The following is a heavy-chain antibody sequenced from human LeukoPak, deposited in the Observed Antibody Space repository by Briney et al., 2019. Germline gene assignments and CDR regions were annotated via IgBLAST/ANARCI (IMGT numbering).Heavy chain of an antibody. D-gene: IGHD2-2*01. J-gene: IGHJ4*02. CDR2: ISSSSSYI. V-gene: IGHV3-21*01. CDR3: ARSQRGPAAAFDY. Sequence: GGALRLSCAASGFTFSSYSMNWVRQAPGKGLEWVSSISSSSSYIYYADSVKGRFTISRDNAKNSLYLQMNSLRAEDTAVYYCARSQRGPAAAFDYCGQGTLVTVSS. CDR1: GFTFSSYS.